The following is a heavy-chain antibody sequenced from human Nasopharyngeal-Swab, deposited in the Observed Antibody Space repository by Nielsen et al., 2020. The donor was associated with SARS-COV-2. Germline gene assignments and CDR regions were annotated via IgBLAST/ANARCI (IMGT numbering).Heavy chain of an antibody. V-gene: IGHV3-7*03. D-gene: IGHD1-20*01. CDR1: GFTFGNYW. CDR3: ARLPRNNWRLDS. CDR2: ITEDGSEK. Sequence: LKISCAASGFTFGNYWMSWVRQAPGKRLEWVANITEDGSEKDYVDSVKGRFTISRDNIKNSLYLQMNSLRVEDTAVYFCARLPRNNWRLDSWGQGILVTVSS. J-gene: IGHJ4*02.